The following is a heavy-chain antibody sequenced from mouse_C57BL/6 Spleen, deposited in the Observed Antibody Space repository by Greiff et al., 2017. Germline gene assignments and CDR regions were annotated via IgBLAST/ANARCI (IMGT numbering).Heavy chain of an antibody. CDR1: GYSITSGYY. V-gene: IGHV3-6*01. D-gene: IGHD3-1*01. Sequence: EVKLQESGPGLVKPSLSLSLTCSVTGYSITSGYYWNWIRQFPGNKLEWMGYISYDGSNNYNPSLKNRISITRDTSKNQFFLKLNSVTTEDTATYYCARDRGYWGQGTLVTVSA. CDR3: ARDRGY. J-gene: IGHJ3*01. CDR2: ISYDGSN.